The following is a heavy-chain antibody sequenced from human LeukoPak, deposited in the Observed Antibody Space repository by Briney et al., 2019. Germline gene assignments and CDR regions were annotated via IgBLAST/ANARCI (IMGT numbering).Heavy chain of an antibody. CDR2: ILYDGSNK. Sequence: GRSLRLSCAASGFTFSNYVMHWVRQAPGKGLEWVAVILYDGSNKYYAESVKGRFTISRDNAKNTLYLQMNSLRAEDTAVYYCARGPMLRGVIIRRSKSGYFDYWGQGTLVTVSS. D-gene: IGHD3-10*01. J-gene: IGHJ4*02. V-gene: IGHV3-30*03. CDR1: GFTFSNYV. CDR3: ARGPMLRGVIIRRSKSGYFDY.